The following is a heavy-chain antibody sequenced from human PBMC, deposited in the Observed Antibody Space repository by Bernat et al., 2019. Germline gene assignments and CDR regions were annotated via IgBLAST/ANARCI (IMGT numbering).Heavy chain of an antibody. J-gene: IGHJ4*02. CDR1: GFTVSSNY. CDR2: IYSGGST. Sequence: EVQLVESGGGLVQPGGSRRLSCVGSGFTVSSNYMSWVRQAPGKGLEWVSVIYSGGSTYYADSVKGRFTISRDNSKNTLYLQMNSLRAEDTAVYYCARVSVSSWTLNEYYFDYWGQGTLVTVSS. V-gene: IGHV3-66*01. CDR3: ARVSVSSWTLNEYYFDY. D-gene: IGHD6-13*01.